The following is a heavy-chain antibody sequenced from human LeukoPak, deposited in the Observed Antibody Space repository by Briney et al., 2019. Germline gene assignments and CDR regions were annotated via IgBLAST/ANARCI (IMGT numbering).Heavy chain of an antibody. CDR3: ARKVVLRYFDWLLLKSYYFDY. Sequence: SETLSLTCAVYGGSFSGYYWSWIRQPPGKGLEWIGEINHSGSTNYNPSLKSRVTISVDTSKNQFSLKLSSVTAADTAVYYCARKVVLRYFDWLLLKSYYFDYWGQGTLVTVSS. J-gene: IGHJ4*02. D-gene: IGHD3-9*01. CDR2: INHSGST. CDR1: GGSFSGYY. V-gene: IGHV4-34*01.